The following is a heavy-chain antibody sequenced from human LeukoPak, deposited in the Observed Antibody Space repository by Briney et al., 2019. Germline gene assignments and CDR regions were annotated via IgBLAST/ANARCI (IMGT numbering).Heavy chain of an antibody. V-gene: IGHV4-34*01. Sequence: SETLSLTCAVSGGPFSGFSYIWIWQSPGTGLEWIGEVTHDGNTKYNPSLKSRATVSIDTSTKQFSLKITSLTAADTAVYFCARGGISRWSRWGQGTLVTVSS. CDR2: VTHDGNT. CDR3: ARGGISRWSR. J-gene: IGHJ1*01. D-gene: IGHD4-23*01. CDR1: GGPFSGFS.